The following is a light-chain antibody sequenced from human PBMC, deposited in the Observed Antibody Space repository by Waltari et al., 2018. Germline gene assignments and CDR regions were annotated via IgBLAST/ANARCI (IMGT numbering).Light chain of an antibody. CDR1: SSDVGGYNY. J-gene: IGLJ3*02. Sequence: QSALTQPPSASGSPGQSVTISCTCTSSDVGGYNYFPWYQQHPGKAPKLMIFEVSKRPSGVPDRFSGSKSGNTASLTVSGLQADDEAHYYCSSYAGSNNWVFGGGTKLTVL. CDR2: EVS. CDR3: SSYAGSNNWV. V-gene: IGLV2-8*01.